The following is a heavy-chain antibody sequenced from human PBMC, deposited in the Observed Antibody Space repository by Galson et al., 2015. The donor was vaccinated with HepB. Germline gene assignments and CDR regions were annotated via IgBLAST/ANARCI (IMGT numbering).Heavy chain of an antibody. J-gene: IGHJ6*02. D-gene: IGHD3-9*01. CDR2: IIPMFGTA. CDR3: ARVWLNGGYYGMDV. Sequence: SVKVSCKASGGTFSSYAITWVRQAPGQGLEWMGGIIPMFGTANYAQKFQGRVTITADESTSTAYMELSSLRSEDTAVYYCARVWLNGGYYGMDVWGQGTTVTVSS. CDR1: GGTFSSYA. V-gene: IGHV1-69*13.